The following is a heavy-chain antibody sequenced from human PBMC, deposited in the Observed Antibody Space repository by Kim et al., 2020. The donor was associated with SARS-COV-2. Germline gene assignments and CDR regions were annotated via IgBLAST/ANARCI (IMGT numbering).Heavy chain of an antibody. D-gene: IGHD4-17*01. Sequence: LKGRFTISRENSKNTLYLQMTSLRAEDTAVYYCARDGLWDDYGDYPPFDYWGQGTLVTVSS. J-gene: IGHJ4*02. CDR3: ARDGLWDDYGDYPPFDY. V-gene: IGHV3-30*01.